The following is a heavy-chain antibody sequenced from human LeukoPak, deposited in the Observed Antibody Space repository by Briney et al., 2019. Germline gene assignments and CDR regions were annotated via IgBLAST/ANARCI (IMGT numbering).Heavy chain of an antibody. CDR1: GFTFSSYS. CDR3: ARGPTLTIRSNFDY. CDR2: ISSSSSYI. V-gene: IGHV3-21*01. J-gene: IGHJ4*02. Sequence: PGGSLRLSCAASGFTFSSYSMNWVRQAPGKGLEWVSSISSSSSYIYYADSVKGRFTISRDNAKNSLYLQMNSLRAEDTAVYYCARGPTLTIRSNFDYWGQGTLVTVSS. D-gene: IGHD4/OR15-4a*01.